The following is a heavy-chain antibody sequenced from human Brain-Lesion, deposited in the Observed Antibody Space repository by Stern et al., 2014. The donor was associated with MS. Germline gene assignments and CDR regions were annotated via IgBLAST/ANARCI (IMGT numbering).Heavy chain of an antibody. V-gene: IGHV3-74*02. Sequence: VQLVESGGGLVQPGGSLRLSCAASGFTFSNYWKHWVRHAPGKGLVWVSRVNNDGRRTSYADSVKGRFTMSRDNAKNTLYLQMNSLRVEDTAIYYCARGERWFDSWGQGTLVTVSS. CDR2: VNNDGRRT. CDR3: ARGERWFDS. J-gene: IGHJ5*01. D-gene: IGHD3-10*01. CDR1: GFTFSNYW.